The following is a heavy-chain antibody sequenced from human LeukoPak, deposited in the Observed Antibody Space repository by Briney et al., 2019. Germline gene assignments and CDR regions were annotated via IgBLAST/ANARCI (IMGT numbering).Heavy chain of an antibody. D-gene: IGHD3-16*01. V-gene: IGHV1-18*01. CDR2: ISTYNGNT. Sequence: RASVKVSCKASGYTFTSYGISWVRQAPGQGLEWMGWISTYNGNTNYTQKFQGRVTMTRNTSISTAYMELSSLRSEDTAVYYCARGPRHYVWGSYDDYWGQGTLVTVSS. CDR3: ARGPRHYVWGSYDDY. CDR1: GYTFTSYG. J-gene: IGHJ4*02.